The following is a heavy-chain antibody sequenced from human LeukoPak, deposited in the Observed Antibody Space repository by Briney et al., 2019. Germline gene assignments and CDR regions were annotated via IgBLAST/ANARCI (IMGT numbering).Heavy chain of an antibody. J-gene: IGHJ3*02. CDR3: AKVPGSFDAFDI. CDR1: GFTFSSYG. CDR2: IRYDGSNK. V-gene: IGHV3-30*02. D-gene: IGHD2-15*01. Sequence: GGSLRLSCAASGFTFSSYGMHWVRQAPGKGLEWVAFIRYDGSNKYYADSVKGRFTISGDNSKNTLYLQMNSLRAEDTAVYYCAKVPGSFDAFDIWGQGTMVTVSS.